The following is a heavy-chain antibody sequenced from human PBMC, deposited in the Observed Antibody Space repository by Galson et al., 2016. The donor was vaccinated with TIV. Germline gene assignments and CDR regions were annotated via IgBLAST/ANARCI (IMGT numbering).Heavy chain of an antibody. CDR1: GFTFSTYA. CDR2: IVGTGGTT. V-gene: IGHV3-23*01. CDR3: EKRKNYGGDAFDL. Sequence: SLRLSCAASGFTFSTYAMNWVRQAPGKGLEWVSGIVGTGGTTYYADSVKGRFTISRDNSKNTLYLQMNSLRAEDTAVYYCEKRKNYGGDAFDLWGHGTLVTVSS. D-gene: IGHD4-23*01. J-gene: IGHJ3*01.